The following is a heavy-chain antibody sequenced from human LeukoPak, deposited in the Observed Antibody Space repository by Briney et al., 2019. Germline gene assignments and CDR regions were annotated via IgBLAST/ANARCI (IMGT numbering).Heavy chain of an antibody. CDR2: ISSSSTI. J-gene: IGHJ6*03. CDR1: GFTFSSYS. CDR3: ARSGSWDNYYYYYMDV. Sequence: TGGSLRLSCAASGFTFSSYSMNWVRQAPGKGLEWVSYISSSSTIYYADSVKGRFTISRDNAKNSLYLQMNSLRAEDTAVYYCARSGSWDNYYYYYMDVWGKGTTVTVSS. D-gene: IGHD3-10*01. V-gene: IGHV3-48*01.